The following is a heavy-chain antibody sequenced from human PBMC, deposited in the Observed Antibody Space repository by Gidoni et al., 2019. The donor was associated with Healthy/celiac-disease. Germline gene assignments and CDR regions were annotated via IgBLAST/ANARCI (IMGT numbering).Heavy chain of an antibody. CDR2: IYTSGST. V-gene: IGHV4-61*02. J-gene: IGHJ2*01. CDR3: VGGYYDYVWGSYRGDL. CDR1: GGSISSGSYY. Sequence: QVQLQESGPGLVKPSQTLSLTCTVSGGSISSGSYYWSWIRQPAGKGLEWIGRIYTSGSTNYNPSLKSRVTISVDTSKNQFSLKLSSVTAADTAVYYCVGGYYDYVWGSYRGDLWGRGTLVTVSS. D-gene: IGHD3-16*02.